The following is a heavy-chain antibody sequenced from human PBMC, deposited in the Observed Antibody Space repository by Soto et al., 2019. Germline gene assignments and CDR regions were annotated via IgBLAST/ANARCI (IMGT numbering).Heavy chain of an antibody. CDR3: ARDDSGYDGDKKYYYCYYGMHV. Sequence: ASVKVSCKASGYTFTSYGISWVRQAPGQGLEWMGWISAYNGNTNYAQKLQGRVTMTTDTSTSTAYMELRSLRSDDTAVYYCARDDSGYDGDKKYYYCYYGMHVWGPGTTVTV. J-gene: IGHJ6*02. V-gene: IGHV1-18*01. CDR2: ISAYNGNT. CDR1: GYTFTSYG. D-gene: IGHD5-12*01.